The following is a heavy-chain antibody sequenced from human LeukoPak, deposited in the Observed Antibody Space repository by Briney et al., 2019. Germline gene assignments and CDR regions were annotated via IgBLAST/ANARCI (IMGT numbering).Heavy chain of an antibody. CDR2: IIPIFGTA. CDR1: GGTFSSYA. V-gene: IGHV1-69*13. Sequence: ASVKVSCKASGGTFSSYAISWVRQAPGQGLEWMGGIIPIFGTANYAQKFQGRVTITADESTSTAYMELSSLRSEDTAVYYCARVRAKLLNDSSGSFDYWGQGTLVTVSS. D-gene: IGHD3-22*01. CDR3: ARVRAKLLNDSSGSFDY. J-gene: IGHJ4*02.